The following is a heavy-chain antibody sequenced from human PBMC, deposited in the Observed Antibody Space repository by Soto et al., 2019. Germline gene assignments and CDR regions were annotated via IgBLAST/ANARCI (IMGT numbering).Heavy chain of an antibody. CDR3: ARHTPAISISDH. J-gene: IGHJ4*02. D-gene: IGHD2-15*01. V-gene: IGHV4-4*02. CDR1: GGSISSSYW. Sequence: SETLSLTCAVSGGSISSSYWWSWVRQPPGKGLEWIGEIYHSGSTYYNPSLKSRVTISVDTSKNQFSLKLSSVTAADTAVYYCARHTPAISISDHWGQGTLVTVSS. CDR2: IYHSGST.